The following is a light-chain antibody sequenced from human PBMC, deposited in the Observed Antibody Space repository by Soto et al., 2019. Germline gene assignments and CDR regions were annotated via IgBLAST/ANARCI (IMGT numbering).Light chain of an antibody. CDR2: GSS. Sequence: EFVLTQSPGTLSLSPGERATLYCRASQSVSATYIAWYQQKSGQAPRLLLYGSSSRATGVADRFSGSGPGTEFTLTIDRLEPEDFATYYCQQYGSSPRAFGQGTKVDIK. J-gene: IGKJ1*01. V-gene: IGKV3-20*01. CDR3: QQYGSSPRA. CDR1: QSVSATY.